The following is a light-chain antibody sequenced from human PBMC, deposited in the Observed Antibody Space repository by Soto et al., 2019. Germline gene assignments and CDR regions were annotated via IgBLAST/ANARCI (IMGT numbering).Light chain of an antibody. J-gene: IGKJ1*01. Sequence: DIQMTQSPSTLSGSVGDRVTITCRASQTISSWLAWYQQKPGKAPNLLIYDASSLESGVPSRFSGSGSGTEFTLTISSLPPDDFATYYCQQYDSYSKTFGQGTKVDIK. V-gene: IGKV1-5*01. CDR2: DAS. CDR3: QQYDSYSKT. CDR1: QTISSW.